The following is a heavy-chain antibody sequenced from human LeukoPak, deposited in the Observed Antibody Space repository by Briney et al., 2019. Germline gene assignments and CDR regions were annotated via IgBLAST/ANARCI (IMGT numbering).Heavy chain of an antibody. CDR3: ASILGDYGDHVDAFDI. V-gene: IGHV3-7*01. Sequence: PGGSLRLSCEASGFTFSSYWMSWVRQAPGKGLEWVANIKQDGSEKYYVDSVKGRFTISRDNAKNSLYLQMNSLRAEDTAVYYCASILGDYGDHVDAFDIWDQGTMVTVSS. D-gene: IGHD4-17*01. CDR1: GFTFSSYW. J-gene: IGHJ3*02. CDR2: IKQDGSEK.